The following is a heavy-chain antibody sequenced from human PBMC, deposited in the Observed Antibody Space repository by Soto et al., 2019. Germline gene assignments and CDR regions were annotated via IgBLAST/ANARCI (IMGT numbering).Heavy chain of an antibody. J-gene: IGHJ5*02. V-gene: IGHV4-31*03. Sequence: SSETLSLTCTVSGGSISSGGYYWSWIRQHPGKGLEWIGYIYYSGSTYYNPSLKSRVTISVDTSKNQFSLKLSSVTAADTAVYYCARVITVDSSGYYDWFDPWGQGTLVTVSS. CDR3: ARVITVDSSGYYDWFDP. CDR1: GGSISSGGYY. D-gene: IGHD3-22*01. CDR2: IYYSGST.